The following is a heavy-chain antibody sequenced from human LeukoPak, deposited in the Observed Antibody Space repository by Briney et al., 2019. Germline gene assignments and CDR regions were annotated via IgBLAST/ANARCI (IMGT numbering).Heavy chain of an antibody. V-gene: IGHV3-30*02. CDR2: IRHDGSIK. CDR3: AKDSLADIDY. D-gene: IGHD3-16*01. Sequence: GGSLRLSCAASGFIFSTYGMYWVRQAPGKGLEWVAFIRHDGSIKNYADSVKGRSTISRDNTKNTLYLQMNSLRAEDTAVYYCAKDSLADIDYWGQGTLVTVSS. CDR1: GFIFSTYG. J-gene: IGHJ4*02.